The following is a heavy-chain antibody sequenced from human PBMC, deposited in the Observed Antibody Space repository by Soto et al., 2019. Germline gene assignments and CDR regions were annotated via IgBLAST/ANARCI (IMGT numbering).Heavy chain of an antibody. CDR3: ARDHSSSSLGNWFDP. V-gene: IGHV4-59*01. D-gene: IGHD6-6*01. CDR2: IYYSGST. Sequence: SETLSLTCTVSGGSIISYYWSWIRQPPGKGLEWIGYIYYSGSTNYNPSLKSRVTISVDTSKNQFSLKLSSVTAADTAVYYCARDHSSSSLGNWFDPWGQGTLVTVSS. CDR1: GGSIISYY. J-gene: IGHJ5*02.